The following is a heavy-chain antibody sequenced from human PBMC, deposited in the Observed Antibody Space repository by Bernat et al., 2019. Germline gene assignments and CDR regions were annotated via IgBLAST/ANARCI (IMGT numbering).Heavy chain of an antibody. J-gene: IGHJ5*02. Sequence: EVQLVQSGAEVKKPGESLRISCKGSGYSFTSYWISWVRQMPGKGLEWMGRIDPSDSYTNYSPSFQGHVTISADKSISTAYLQWSSLKATDTAMYYCARLSDDFWSGYYHFDPWDQVTLVTVSS. CDR2: IDPSDSYT. V-gene: IGHV5-10-1*03. CDR3: ARLSDDFWSGYYHFDP. CDR1: GYSFTSYW. D-gene: IGHD3-3*01.